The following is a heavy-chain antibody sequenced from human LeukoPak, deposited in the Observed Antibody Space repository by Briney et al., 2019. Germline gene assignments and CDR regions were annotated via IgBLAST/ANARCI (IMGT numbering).Heavy chain of an antibody. J-gene: IGHJ4*02. CDR2: ITSDGTNE. CDR3: ARSNGWYLDY. CDR1: GFTFRAYI. Sequence: GGSLRLSCAASGFTFRAYIMHWVRQAPGKGLEWVAVITSDGTNEYYADAVKGRFTISRDNSKTTLYLHMNSLRVEDMAVYYCARSNGWYLDYWGQGTLVTVSS. V-gene: IGHV3-30-3*01. D-gene: IGHD6-19*01.